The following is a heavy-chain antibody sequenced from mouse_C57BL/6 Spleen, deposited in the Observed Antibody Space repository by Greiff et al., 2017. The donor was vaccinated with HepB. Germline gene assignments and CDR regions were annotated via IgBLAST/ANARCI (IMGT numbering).Heavy chain of an antibody. CDR3: VRGFITTVVDAMDY. CDR1: GFTFNTYA. J-gene: IGHJ4*01. Sequence: EVHLVESGGGLVQPKGSLKLSCAASGFTFNTYAMHWVRQAPGKGLEWVARIRSKSSNYATYYADSVKDRFTISRDDSQSMLYLQMNNLKTEDTAMYYCVRGFITTVVDAMDYWGQGTSVTVSS. CDR2: IRSKSSNYAT. D-gene: IGHD1-1*01. V-gene: IGHV10-3*01.